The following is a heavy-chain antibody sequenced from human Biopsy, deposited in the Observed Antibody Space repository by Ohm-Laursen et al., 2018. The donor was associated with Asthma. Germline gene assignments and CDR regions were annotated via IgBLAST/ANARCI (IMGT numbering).Heavy chain of an antibody. J-gene: IGHJ5*02. CDR1: GYTFIGHH. D-gene: IGHD7-27*01. Sequence: EASVKVSCKTSGYTFIGHHIHWVRQAPGQGLEWMGRINPNSGGTNYAQKFQGRVTMTSDTSISTAYMELSRLRSDDTALYYCARGQKSPGDRWFDPWGQGTLVTVSS. CDR2: INPNSGGT. V-gene: IGHV1-2*06. CDR3: ARGQKSPGDRWFDP.